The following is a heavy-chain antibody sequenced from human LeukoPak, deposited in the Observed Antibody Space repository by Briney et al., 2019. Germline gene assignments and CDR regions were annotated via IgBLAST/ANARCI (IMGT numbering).Heavy chain of an antibody. CDR2: VYYRGST. V-gene: IGHV4-59*01. J-gene: IGHJ4*02. Sequence: PSETLSLTCTVSGGSISRYYWSWIRQPPGKGLEWIGYVYYRGSTNYNPSLKSRVTISVDTSKNQFSLKLSSVTAADTAVYYCARSYSGYDLAFFDYWGQGTLVTVSS. CDR3: ARSYSGYDLAFFDY. CDR1: GGSISRYY. D-gene: IGHD5-12*01.